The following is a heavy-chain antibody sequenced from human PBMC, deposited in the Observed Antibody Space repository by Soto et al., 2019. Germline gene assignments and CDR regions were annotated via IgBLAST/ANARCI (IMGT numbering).Heavy chain of an antibody. CDR3: AKGRGALSVVSNWFDP. D-gene: IGHD2-2*01. CDR2: INWNSGST. Sequence: EEQLVESGGGLVQPGRSLRLSCAAFGFTFEDYAMHWIRQAPGKGLEWVSGINWNSGSTGYADSVKGCFTISRDNANNSLHLEMNSLKTEDTALYYCAKGRGALSVVSNWFDPWGQGTLVTVSS. CDR1: GFTFEDYA. V-gene: IGHV3-9*01. J-gene: IGHJ5*02.